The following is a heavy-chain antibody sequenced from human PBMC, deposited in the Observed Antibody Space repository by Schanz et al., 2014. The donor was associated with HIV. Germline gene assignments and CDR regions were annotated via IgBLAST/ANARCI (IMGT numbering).Heavy chain of an antibody. CDR3: ARGGIWEWDQPDFDY. J-gene: IGHJ4*02. V-gene: IGHV3-NL1*01. CDR1: GFIFSSYG. CDR2: ISGTGGST. D-gene: IGHD2-15*01. Sequence: QVQPVESGGGVVQPGRSQRLSCAASGFIFSSYGMHWVRQAPGKGLEWVSSISGTGGSTYYADSVKGRFTISRDNSKNTLSLQMNGLRAEDTAVYYCARGGIWEWDQPDFDYWGQGTLVTVSS.